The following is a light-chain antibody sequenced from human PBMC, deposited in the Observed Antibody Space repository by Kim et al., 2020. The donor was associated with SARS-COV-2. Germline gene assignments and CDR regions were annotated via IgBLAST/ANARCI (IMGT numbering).Light chain of an antibody. CDR3: GTWDSSLSAVV. CDR2: DNN. V-gene: IGLV1-51*01. J-gene: IGLJ3*02. Sequence: QSVLTQPPSVSAAPGQKVTISCSGGSSNIGNNYVSWYQQFPGTAPKLLIYDNNTRPSGIPDRFSGSKSGTSATLGITGLQTGDEADYYCGTWDSSLSAVVFGGGTQLTVL. CDR1: SSNIGNNY.